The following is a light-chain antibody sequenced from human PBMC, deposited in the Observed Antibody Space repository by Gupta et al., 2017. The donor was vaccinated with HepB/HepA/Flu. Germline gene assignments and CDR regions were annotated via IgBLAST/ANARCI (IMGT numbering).Light chain of an antibody. V-gene: IGKV3-20*01. Sequence: EIVLTQSPGTLSLSPGERATLSCRASQSVSGSYLAWYQEKPGQAPRLLIYGASSRASGIPDRFNGSGSGTDFTLTISRLEPEDFAMYYCQQDVNSLTFGGGTKVEIK. CDR3: QQDVNSLT. J-gene: IGKJ4*01. CDR1: QSVSGSY. CDR2: GAS.